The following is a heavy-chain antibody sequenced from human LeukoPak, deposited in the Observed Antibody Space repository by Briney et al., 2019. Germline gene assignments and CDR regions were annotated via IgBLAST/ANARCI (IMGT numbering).Heavy chain of an antibody. Sequence: GESLKISCKGSGYTFTTYWIGWVRQMPGKGLEWVGIIYPGDSDPRYSPSFQGQVTISADKSISTAYLQWSSLKASDGAMYYCARHGLGSSWFGFDYWGQGTLVTVSS. CDR1: GYTFTTYW. V-gene: IGHV5-51*01. CDR2: IYPGDSDP. J-gene: IGHJ4*02. D-gene: IGHD6-13*01. CDR3: ARHGLGSSWFGFDY.